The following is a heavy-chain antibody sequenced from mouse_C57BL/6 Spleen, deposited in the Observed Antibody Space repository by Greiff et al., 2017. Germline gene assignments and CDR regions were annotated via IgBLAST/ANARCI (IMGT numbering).Heavy chain of an antibody. D-gene: IGHD2-4*01. J-gene: IGHJ3*01. CDR2: INPNNGGT. CDR3: ARRNDYPWFAY. V-gene: IGHV1-26*01. Sequence: VQLQQSRPELVKPGASVKISCKASGYTFTDYYMNWVKQSHGKSLEWIGDINPNNGGTSYNQKFKGKATLTVDKSSSTAYMELRSLTSEDSAVYYCARRNDYPWFAYWGQGTLVTVSA. CDR1: GYTFTDYY.